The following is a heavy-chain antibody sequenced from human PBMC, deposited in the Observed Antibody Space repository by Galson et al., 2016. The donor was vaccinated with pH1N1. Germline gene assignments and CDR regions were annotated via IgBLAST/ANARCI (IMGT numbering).Heavy chain of an antibody. Sequence: SETLSLTCAVYGGSFSTSSWGWIRQPPGKGLEWIGEINHSGSATYNASLKSRVTISIDTSKNQFSLNLNSVTAADTAVYYCVRVFLERLYGHSSGVVDYWGQGTLVTVSS. CDR1: GGSFSTSS. CDR2: INHSGSA. CDR3: VRVFLERLYGHSSGVVDY. J-gene: IGHJ4*02. V-gene: IGHV4-34*01. D-gene: IGHD1-1*01.